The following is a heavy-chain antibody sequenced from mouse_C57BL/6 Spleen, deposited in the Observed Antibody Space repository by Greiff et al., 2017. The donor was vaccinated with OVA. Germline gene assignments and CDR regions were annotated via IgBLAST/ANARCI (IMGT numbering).Heavy chain of an antibody. CDR1: GYTFTSYW. J-gene: IGHJ3*01. D-gene: IGHD1-1*01. Sequence: QVQLKQPGTELVKPGASVKLSCKASGYTFTSYWMHWVKQRPGQGLEWIGNINPSNGGTNYNEKFKSKATLTVDKSSSTAYMQLSSLTSEDSAVYYCARGFPDYYGSSWFAYWGQGTLVTVSA. CDR3: ARGFPDYYGSSWFAY. CDR2: INPSNGGT. V-gene: IGHV1-53*01.